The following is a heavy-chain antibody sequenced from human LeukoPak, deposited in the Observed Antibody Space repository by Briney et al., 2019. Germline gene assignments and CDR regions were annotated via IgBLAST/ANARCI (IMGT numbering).Heavy chain of an antibody. CDR2: ISGSGGST. J-gene: IGHJ6*02. CDR3: AKAGAYYYYGMDV. V-gene: IGHV3-23*01. CDR1: GFTFSSYA. Sequence: PGGSLRLSSAASGFTFSSYAMSWVRQAPGKGLEWVSAISGSGGSTYYADSVKGRFTISRDNSKNTLYLQMNSLRAEDTAVYYCAKAGAYYYYGMDVWGQGTTVTVSS.